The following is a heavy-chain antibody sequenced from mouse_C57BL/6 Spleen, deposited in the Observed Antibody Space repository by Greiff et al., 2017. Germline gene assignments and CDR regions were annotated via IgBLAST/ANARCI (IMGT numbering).Heavy chain of an antibody. J-gene: IGHJ3*01. D-gene: IGHD4-1*01. V-gene: IGHV2-2*01. CDR1: GFSLTSYG. CDR3: ARINWDGTY. CDR2: IWSGGST. Sequence: VQLQQSGPGLVQPSQSLSITCTVSGFSLTSYGVHWVRQSPGKGLEWLGVIWSGGSTDYNAAFISRLSISKDNSKSQVFFKMNSLQADDTAIYYCARINWDGTYWGQGTLVTVSA.